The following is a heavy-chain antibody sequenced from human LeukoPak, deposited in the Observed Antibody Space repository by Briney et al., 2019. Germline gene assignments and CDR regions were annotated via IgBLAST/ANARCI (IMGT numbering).Heavy chain of an antibody. D-gene: IGHD3-16*02. V-gene: IGHV1-69*05. CDR3: ARGQVWGSYRRLDY. Sequence: SVKVSCKASGYTFTSYGISWVRQAPGQGLEWMGGIIPIFGTANYAQKFQGRVTITTDESTSTAYMELSSLRSEDTAVYYCARGQVWGSYRRLDYWGQGTLVTVSS. CDR1: GYTFTSYG. CDR2: IIPIFGTA. J-gene: IGHJ4*02.